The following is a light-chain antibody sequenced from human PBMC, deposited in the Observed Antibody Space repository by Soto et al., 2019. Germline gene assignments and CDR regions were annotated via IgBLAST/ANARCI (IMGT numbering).Light chain of an antibody. CDR2: SNN. CDR1: NSNIGSNT. J-gene: IGLJ1*01. Sequence: QSVLTQPPSASGTPGQRVTISCSGSNSNIGSNTVEWYQQVPGKAPKLLISSNNQRPSGVPDRFSGSKSGTSASLAISGLQSEDEAHYYCAAWDDSLNGPFFGTGNKVTVL. CDR3: AAWDDSLNGPF. V-gene: IGLV1-44*01.